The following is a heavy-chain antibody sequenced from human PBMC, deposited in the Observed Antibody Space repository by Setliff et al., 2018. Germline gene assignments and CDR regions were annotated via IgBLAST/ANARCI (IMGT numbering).Heavy chain of an antibody. Sequence: GASVKVSCKASGGTFSSYAISWVRQVPGQGLEWMGGIIPIFGTANYAQKFQGRVTITADESTSTAYMELSSLRSEDTAVYYCARGHGTDYNFWSGYPAASFDIWGQGTMVTVSS. V-gene: IGHV1-69*13. CDR3: ARGHGTDYNFWSGYPAASFDI. J-gene: IGHJ3*02. D-gene: IGHD3-3*01. CDR2: IIPIFGTA. CDR1: GGTFSSYA.